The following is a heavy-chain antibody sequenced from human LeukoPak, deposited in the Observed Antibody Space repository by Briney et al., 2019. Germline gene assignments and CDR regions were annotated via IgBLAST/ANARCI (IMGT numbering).Heavy chain of an antibody. Sequence: ASETLSLTCTVSSGSISNYYWSWIRQFAGKGLEWIGRISSSGSTNYNPSLKSRVTISVDTSKNQFSLKLSSVTAADTAVYYCARVSKTRWSHPTNFDYWGQGTLVTVSS. J-gene: IGHJ4*02. CDR3: ARVSKTRWSHPTNFDY. CDR1: SGSISNYY. D-gene: IGHD6-13*01. CDR2: ISSSGST. V-gene: IGHV4-4*07.